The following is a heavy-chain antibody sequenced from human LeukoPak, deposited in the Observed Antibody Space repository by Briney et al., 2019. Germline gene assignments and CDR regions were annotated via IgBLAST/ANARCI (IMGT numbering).Heavy chain of an antibody. Sequence: ASVKVSCKASGYTFIGYYMHWVRQAPGQGFEWMGWINPNSGGTNYAQKFQGRVTMTRDTSISTAYMELSSLRSDDTAVYYCASPTSGRYSGSYYIWGQGTMVTVSS. J-gene: IGHJ3*02. CDR1: GYTFIGYY. CDR3: ASPTSGRYSGSYYI. D-gene: IGHD1-26*01. V-gene: IGHV1-2*02. CDR2: INPNSGGT.